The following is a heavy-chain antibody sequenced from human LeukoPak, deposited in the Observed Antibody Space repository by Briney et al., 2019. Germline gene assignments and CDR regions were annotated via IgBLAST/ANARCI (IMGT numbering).Heavy chain of an antibody. V-gene: IGHV3-23*01. CDR2: ISDRGGST. Sequence: GGSLRLSCAASGFTFSSYGMSWVRQGPGKGLEWVSAISDRGGSTYYADSVKGRFTISRDNAKNSLYLQMNSLRAEDTAVYYCAELGITMIGGVWGKGTTVTISS. CDR3: AELGITMIGGV. D-gene: IGHD3-10*02. J-gene: IGHJ6*04. CDR1: GFTFSSYG.